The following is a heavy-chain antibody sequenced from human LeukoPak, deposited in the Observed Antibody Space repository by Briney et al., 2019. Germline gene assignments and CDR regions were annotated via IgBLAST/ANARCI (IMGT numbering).Heavy chain of an antibody. CDR2: ISAGGGAT. CDR1: GFTFGTYA. CDR3: ARRGGPVLIPLDY. V-gene: IGHV3-23*01. Sequence: QPGGSLRLSCAASGFTFGTYAMHWVRQAPGKGLEWVSSISAGGGATYSADSVKGRFTTSRDNSKNTLYLQMKSLTAEDTAVYYCARRGGPVLIPLDYWGQGTLVTVSS. D-gene: IGHD4/OR15-4a*01. J-gene: IGHJ4*02.